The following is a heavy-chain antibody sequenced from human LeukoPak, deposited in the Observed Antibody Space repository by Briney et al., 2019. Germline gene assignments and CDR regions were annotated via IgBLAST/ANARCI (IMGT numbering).Heavy chain of an antibody. CDR3: ARDYGGNSGWFDP. J-gene: IGHJ5*02. CDR1: GYTFTSYD. D-gene: IGHD4-23*01. CDR2: MSPNSGST. V-gene: IGHV1-8*01. Sequence: GASVKVSCKASGYTFTSYDINWVRQATGQGLEWMGWMSPNSGSTGYAQKFQGRVTMTRDTSISTAYMELSSLRSEDTAVYYCARDYGGNSGWFDPWGQGTLVTVSS.